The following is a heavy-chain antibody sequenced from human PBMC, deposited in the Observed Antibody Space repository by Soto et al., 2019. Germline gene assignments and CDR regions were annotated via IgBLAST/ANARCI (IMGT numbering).Heavy chain of an antibody. CDR2: MYNSGST. CDR3: ARRRLHSSGYDY. J-gene: IGHJ4*02. CDR1: GDSISNYY. D-gene: IGHD6-19*01. Sequence: PSETLSLTCTVSGDSISNYYWSWIRQPPGKGLEWIGYMYNSGSTNYSPPLKSRVTISGDTSKNQFSLKLTSVTAADTAAYYCARRRLHSSGYDYWGQGTLVTVSS. V-gene: IGHV4-59*08.